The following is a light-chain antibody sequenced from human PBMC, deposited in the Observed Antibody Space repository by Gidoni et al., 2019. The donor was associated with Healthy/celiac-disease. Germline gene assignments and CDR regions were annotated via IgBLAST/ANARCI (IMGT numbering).Light chain of an antibody. Sequence: ELVLTQSPGTLSWSPGERATLSCRASQSVSSSYLAWYQQKPGQAPRLLIYGASSRASGFPDRFSGSGSGTDFTLTISRLEPEDFAVYYCQQYGSSPWTFGQGTKVEIK. CDR2: GAS. J-gene: IGKJ1*01. V-gene: IGKV3-20*01. CDR3: QQYGSSPWT. CDR1: QSVSSSY.